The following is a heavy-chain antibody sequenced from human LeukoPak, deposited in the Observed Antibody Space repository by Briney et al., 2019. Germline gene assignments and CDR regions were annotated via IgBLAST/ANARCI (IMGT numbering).Heavy chain of an antibody. J-gene: IGHJ4*02. V-gene: IGHV4-39*01. CDR1: GGSISSSSYY. D-gene: IGHD2-8*01. CDR2: IYYSGST. Sequence: SETPSLTCTVSGGSISSSSYYWGWIRQPPGKGLEWIGSIYYSGSTYYNPSLKSRVTISVDTSKNQFSLKLSSVTAADTAVYYCASPLGYCTNGVCYVYWGQGTLVTVSS. CDR3: ASPLGYCTNGVCYVY.